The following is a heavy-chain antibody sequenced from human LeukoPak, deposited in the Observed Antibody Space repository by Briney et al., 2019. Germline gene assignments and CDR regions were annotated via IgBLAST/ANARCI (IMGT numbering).Heavy chain of an antibody. Sequence: GGSLRLSCAASGFTFSNYEMNWVCQAPGEGLEWVSYISSGGSTIYYADSVKGRFTISRDNAKNALCLQMNSLRAEDTAVYYCARAATVAGTIFDNWGQGTLVTVSS. CDR2: ISSGGSTI. D-gene: IGHD6-19*01. V-gene: IGHV3-48*03. CDR1: GFTFSNYE. J-gene: IGHJ4*02. CDR3: ARAATVAGTIFDN.